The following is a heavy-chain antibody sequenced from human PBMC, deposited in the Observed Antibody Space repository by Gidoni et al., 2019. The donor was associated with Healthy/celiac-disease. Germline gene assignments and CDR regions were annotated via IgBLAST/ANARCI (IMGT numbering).Heavy chain of an antibody. CDR2: ISGSGGST. D-gene: IGHD3-22*01. Sequence: EVQLVESGGGLVQPGGSLRLSCAASGFTFSSYAMSWVRQAPGKGLEWVSAISGSGGSTYYADSVKGRFTISRDNSKNTLYLQMNSLRAEDTAVYYCAKDPGYYYDSSGYSMGRGAFDIWGQGTMVTVSS. J-gene: IGHJ3*02. V-gene: IGHV3-23*04. CDR3: AKDPGYYYDSSGYSMGRGAFDI. CDR1: GFTFSSYA.